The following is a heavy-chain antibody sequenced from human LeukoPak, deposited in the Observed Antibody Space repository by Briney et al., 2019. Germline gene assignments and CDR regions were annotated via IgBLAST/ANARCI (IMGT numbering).Heavy chain of an antibody. Sequence: KPSETLSLTCTVSGYSISSGYYWGWIRQPPGKGLEWIGSIYHSGSTYYNPSLKSRVTISVDTSKNQFSLKLSFVTAADTAVYYCARAVSGSWYDYWGQGTLVTVSS. CDR3: ARAVSGSWYDY. D-gene: IGHD6-13*01. CDR1: GYSISSGYY. CDR2: IYHSGST. J-gene: IGHJ4*02. V-gene: IGHV4-38-2*02.